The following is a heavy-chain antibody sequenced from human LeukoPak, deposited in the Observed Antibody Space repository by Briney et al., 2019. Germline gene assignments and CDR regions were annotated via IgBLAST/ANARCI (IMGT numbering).Heavy chain of an antibody. J-gene: IGHJ4*02. CDR3: ARASGWYLTN. CDR1: GGSISSYY. D-gene: IGHD6-19*01. V-gene: IGHV4-59*01. Sequence: KPSETLSLTCTVSGGSISSYYWSWIRQPPGKGLEWIGYIYYSGSTNYNPSLKSRVTISVDTSKNQFSLKLSSVTAADTAVYFCARASGWYLTNWGQGTLVTVSS. CDR2: IYYSGST.